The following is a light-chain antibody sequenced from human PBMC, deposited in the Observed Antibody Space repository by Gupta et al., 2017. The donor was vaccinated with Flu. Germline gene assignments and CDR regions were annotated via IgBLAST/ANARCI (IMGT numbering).Light chain of an antibody. Sequence: TSSEVGRFDYVSWYQKHPGKAPQLMIYDVFKRPSGVPDRFSGSQSGNTASLTISGLQAEDEADYYCCSYAGTYTFVFGTGTQVTVL. J-gene: IGLJ1*01. CDR3: CSYAGTYTFV. CDR2: DVF. V-gene: IGLV2-11*01. CDR1: SSEVGRFDY.